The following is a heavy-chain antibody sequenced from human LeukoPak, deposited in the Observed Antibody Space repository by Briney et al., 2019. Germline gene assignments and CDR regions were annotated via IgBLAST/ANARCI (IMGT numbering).Heavy chain of an antibody. Sequence: PGGSLRLSCAASGFTFSSYAMHWVRQAPGKGLEWVAVISYDGSNKYYADSVKGRFTISRDNSKNTLYLQMNSPRAEDTAVYYCARGQWIQLLGGVDFDYWGQGTLVTVSS. J-gene: IGHJ4*02. CDR3: ARGQWIQLLGGVDFDY. D-gene: IGHD5-18*01. CDR2: ISYDGSNK. V-gene: IGHV3-30*04. CDR1: GFTFSSYA.